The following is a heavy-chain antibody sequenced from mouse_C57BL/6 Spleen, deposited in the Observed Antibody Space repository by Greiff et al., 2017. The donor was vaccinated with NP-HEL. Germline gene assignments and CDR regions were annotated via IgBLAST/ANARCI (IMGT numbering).Heavy chain of an antibody. D-gene: IGHD2-12*01. CDR3: AREENSHSFAY. Sequence: QVQLQQPGAELVMPGASVKLSCKASGYTFTSYWMHWVKQRPGQGLEWIGEIDPSDSYTNYNQKFKGKATLTVDKSSSTAYMQLSSLTSEDSAVYYCAREENSHSFAYWGQGTLVTVSA. J-gene: IGHJ3*01. V-gene: IGHV1-69*01. CDR2: IDPSDSYT. CDR1: GYTFTSYW.